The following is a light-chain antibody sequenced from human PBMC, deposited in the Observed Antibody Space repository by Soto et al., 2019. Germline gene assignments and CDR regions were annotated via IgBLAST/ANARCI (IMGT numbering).Light chain of an antibody. Sequence: QSALTQPASGSGSPGQSITISCTGTGSDVGGYDYVSWYQQYPGKAPKLVIYDVTNRPSGVSNPFSGSKSGNTAALIIFGLQAEDEADYYCCSYTSSGTNVFGTGTKLTVL. J-gene: IGLJ1*01. CDR3: CSYTSSGTNV. CDR2: DVT. CDR1: GSDVGGYDY. V-gene: IGLV2-14*03.